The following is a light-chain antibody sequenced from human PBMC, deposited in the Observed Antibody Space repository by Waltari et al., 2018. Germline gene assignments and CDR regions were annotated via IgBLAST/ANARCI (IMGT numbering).Light chain of an antibody. V-gene: IGKV2-30*02. CDR2: KVF. Sequence: DVVMTQSPLSLPVTLGQPATISCRSSQSLVHSDGKTYLNWFHQRPGQSPRRLIYKVFNRDSGVPERFSGSGSGTDFTLKISRVEAEDVGAYYCMQATQWPLTFGQGTKVEIK. J-gene: IGKJ1*01. CDR1: QSLVHSDGKTY. CDR3: MQATQWPLT.